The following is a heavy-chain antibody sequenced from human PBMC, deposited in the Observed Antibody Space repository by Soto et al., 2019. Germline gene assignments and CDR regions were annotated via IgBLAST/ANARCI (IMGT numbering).Heavy chain of an antibody. CDR3: AKGLGRFKSGGQKAFDS. J-gene: IGHJ4*02. V-gene: IGHV3-23*01. Sequence: PGGSLRLSCVASGFIFDTYAMSWVRQAPGKGLEWVSAISGSGGTTYYADSVKGLLTISRDNSKNILYLQLNSLRVEDTAVYYCAKGLGRFKSGGQKAFDSWGQGTLVTVSS. CDR1: GFIFDTYA. D-gene: IGHD2-8*02. CDR2: ISGSGGTT.